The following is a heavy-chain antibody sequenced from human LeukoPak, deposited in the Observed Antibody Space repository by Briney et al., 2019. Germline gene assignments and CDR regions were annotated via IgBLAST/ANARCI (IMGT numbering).Heavy chain of an antibody. V-gene: IGHV3-13*01. D-gene: IGHD1-1*01. CDR2: IGTASAT. Sequence: QSGGSLRLSCAASGFTFSSFDMPSVRHPTGQGLESVSTIGTASATYYPGSLEGRFPLSRDNAKNSLYLQMNSLTAGDTAVYYCARGPPRGKYYYMDVWGKGTTVTVSS. CDR1: GFTFSSFD. J-gene: IGHJ6*03. CDR3: ARGPPRGKYYYMDV.